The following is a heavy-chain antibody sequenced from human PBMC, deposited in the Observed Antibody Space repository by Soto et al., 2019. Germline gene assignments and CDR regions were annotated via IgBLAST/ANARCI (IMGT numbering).Heavy chain of an antibody. CDR2: ISYDGNNK. D-gene: IGHD6-13*01. J-gene: IGHJ4*02. CDR3: ARDYSSGWCLDY. CDR1: GFPFSAEA. V-gene: IGHV3-30-3*01. Sequence: QVQLVESGGGVVQPGNSLRLSCAGSGFPFSAEAMLWVRQAPGKGLEWVAAISYDGNNKNHADSVKGRFTVSRDNSKNTLYLQIYSLRPEDTAVYYCARDYSSGWCLDYWGQGSLVTVSS.